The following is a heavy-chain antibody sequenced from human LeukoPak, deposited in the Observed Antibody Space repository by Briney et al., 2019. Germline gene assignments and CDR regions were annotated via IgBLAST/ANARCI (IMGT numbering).Heavy chain of an antibody. J-gene: IGHJ5*02. CDR3: ARDVRVVRGVTPKERTPYWFDP. CDR2: IYYSGRT. D-gene: IGHD3-10*01. Sequence: SETLSLTCTVSGGSISSSSYYWGWIRQPPGKGLEWIGYIYYSGRTYYNPSLKSRVTISVDTSKNQFSLKLSSVTAADTAVYYCARDVRVVRGVTPKERTPYWFDPWGQGTLVTVSS. V-gene: IGHV4-39*07. CDR1: GGSISSSSYY.